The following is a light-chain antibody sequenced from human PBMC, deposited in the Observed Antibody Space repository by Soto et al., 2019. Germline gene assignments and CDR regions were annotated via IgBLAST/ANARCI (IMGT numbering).Light chain of an antibody. CDR2: HAS. CDR1: QTINNW. J-gene: IGKJ1*01. V-gene: IGKV1-5*01. Sequence: DIQMTQSPSTLSASIGDRVTITCRASQTINNWLAWYQQKPGKAPNLLIYHASNLETGGPSRCSGSAFGTEFTLTISSLQPDDFATYYCQHYNSYPWTFGQGTKVEIK. CDR3: QHYNSYPWT.